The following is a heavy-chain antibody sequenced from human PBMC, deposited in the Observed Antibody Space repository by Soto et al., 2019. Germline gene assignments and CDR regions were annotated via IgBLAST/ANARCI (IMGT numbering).Heavy chain of an antibody. Sequence: PSETLSLTCTVSGGSIRSGGYYWTWTRHFPGKGLEWIGNIYYSGTTYYNPSLESRLTMSVDTSKNQFSLRLNSVTAADTAMYFCARDRLMATSGTARYYYGLDVWGQGTTVTVSS. J-gene: IGHJ6*02. CDR2: IYYSGTT. CDR3: ARDRLMATSGTARYYYGLDV. V-gene: IGHV4-31*03. CDR1: GGSIRSGGYY. D-gene: IGHD5-12*01.